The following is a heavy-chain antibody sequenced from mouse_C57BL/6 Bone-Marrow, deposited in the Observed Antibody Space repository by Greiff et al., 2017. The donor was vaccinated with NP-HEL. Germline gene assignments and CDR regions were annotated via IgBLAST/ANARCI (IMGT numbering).Heavy chain of an antibody. CDR1: GYTFTGYW. CDR2: ILPGSGST. D-gene: IGHD2-12*01. CDR3: CRHYYSHFCWYFDV. V-gene: IGHV1-9*01. J-gene: IGHJ1*03. Sequence: VQLQQSGAELMKPGASVKLSCKATGYTFTGYWIEWVKQRPGHGLEWIGEILPGSGSTTYNEKFKGKATLTADTSSNTAYKQLSSLPTDDSAFYYYCRHYYSHFCWYFDVWGTGTTVTVSS.